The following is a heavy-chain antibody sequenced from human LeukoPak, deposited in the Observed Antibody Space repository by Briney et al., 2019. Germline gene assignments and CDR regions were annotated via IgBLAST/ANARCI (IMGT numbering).Heavy chain of an antibody. D-gene: IGHD5-12*01. CDR1: GYTFTSYY. V-gene: IGHV1-46*01. CDR2: INPSDGST. Sequence: ASVKVSCKASGYTFTSYYMHWVRQAPGQGLEWMGIINPSDGSTTYAQKFQGRVTMTRDTSTSTVYMELSSLRSEDTAVYYCARAYSGYDRSDYWGQGTLVTVSS. CDR3: ARAYSGYDRSDY. J-gene: IGHJ4*02.